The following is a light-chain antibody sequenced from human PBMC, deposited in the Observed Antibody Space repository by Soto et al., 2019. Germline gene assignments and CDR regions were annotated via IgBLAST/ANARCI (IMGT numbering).Light chain of an antibody. CDR1: QSVRSSF. CDR3: QQYTHSPWT. Sequence: EVVLTQSPGTLSLSPGERATLSCRASQSVRSSFLAWYQQKPGQAPRLLIYGTSSRATGIPDRFSGSGSGTDFTLTISRLEPEDFAVNYCQQYTHSPWTFGQGTRVEIK. V-gene: IGKV3-20*01. J-gene: IGKJ1*01. CDR2: GTS.